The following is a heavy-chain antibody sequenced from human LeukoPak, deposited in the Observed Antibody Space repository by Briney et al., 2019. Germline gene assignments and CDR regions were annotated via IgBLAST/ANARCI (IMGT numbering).Heavy chain of an antibody. V-gene: IGHV3-7*01. Sequence: GGSLRLSCEASGFSFSSYGMSWVRQAPGKGLEWVANIKQDGSEKYYVDSVKGRFTISRDNAKNSLYLQMNSLRAEDTAVYYCAREVNSSWYGQIDYWGQGTLVTVSS. CDR3: AREVNSSWYGQIDY. CDR1: GFSFSSYG. J-gene: IGHJ4*02. D-gene: IGHD6-13*01. CDR2: IKQDGSEK.